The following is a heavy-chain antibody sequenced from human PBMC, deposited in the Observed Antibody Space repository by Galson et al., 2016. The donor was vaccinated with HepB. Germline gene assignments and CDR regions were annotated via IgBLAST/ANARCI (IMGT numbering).Heavy chain of an antibody. Sequence: SLRLSCAASGFTFSTYGMHWVRQAPGKGLEWVAVISYDGSNNYYGDSVKGRFTISRDNSKNTLYLQMNSLRAEDTAMYYCAKDRPYDRNSRGVPFDYWGQGTLVTVSS. CDR3: AKDRPYDRNSRGVPFDY. J-gene: IGHJ4*01. V-gene: IGHV3-30*18. D-gene: IGHD6-6*01. CDR2: ISYDGSNN. CDR1: GFTFSTYG.